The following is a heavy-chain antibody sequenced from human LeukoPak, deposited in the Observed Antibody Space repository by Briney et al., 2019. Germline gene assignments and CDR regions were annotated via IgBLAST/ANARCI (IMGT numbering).Heavy chain of an antibody. CDR2: VYYTGST. D-gene: IGHD3-9*01. Sequence: TSETLSLTCAVSGYSISSGYYWGWIRQPPGKGLEWVANVYYTGSTYYNPSLKSRVTMSVDTSKNQFSLKMTSVTAADTAIYYCARLTKGRYFDYIFAFWGQGILVTVSS. CDR3: ARLTKGRYFDYIFAF. J-gene: IGHJ4*02. CDR1: GYSISSGYY. V-gene: IGHV4-38-2*01.